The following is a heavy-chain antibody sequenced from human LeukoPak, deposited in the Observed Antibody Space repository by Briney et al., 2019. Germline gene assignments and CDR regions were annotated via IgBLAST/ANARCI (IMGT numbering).Heavy chain of an antibody. V-gene: IGHV3-48*02. CDR1: GFTFSSYA. CDR2: ISSSSTI. CDR3: VRGDGWFGELLNFDN. J-gene: IGHJ4*02. D-gene: IGHD3-10*01. Sequence: PGGSLRLSCAASGFTFSSYAMNWVRQAPGKGPEWVSHISSSSTIYYADSVKGRFTISRDNGKNSLYLQMNSLRDEDTAVYYCVRGDGWFGELLNFDNWGQGTLVTVSP.